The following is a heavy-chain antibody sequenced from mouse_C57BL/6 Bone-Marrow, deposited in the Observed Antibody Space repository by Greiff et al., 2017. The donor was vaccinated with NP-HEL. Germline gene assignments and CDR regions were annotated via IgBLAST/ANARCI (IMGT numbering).Heavy chain of an antibody. V-gene: IGHV1-81*01. CDR1: GYTFTSYG. J-gene: IGHJ1*03. Sequence: VQLQESGAELARPGASVKLSCKASGYTFTSYGISWVKQRTGQGLEWIGEIYPRSGNTYYNEKFKGKATLTADKSSSTAYMELRSLTSEDSAVYFCERWGIEYFDVWGTGTTVTVSS. CDR3: ERWGIEYFDV. CDR2: IYPRSGNT.